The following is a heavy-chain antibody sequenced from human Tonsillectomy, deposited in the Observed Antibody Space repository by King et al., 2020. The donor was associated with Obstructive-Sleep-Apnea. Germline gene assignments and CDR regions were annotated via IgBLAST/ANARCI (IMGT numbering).Heavy chain of an antibody. V-gene: IGHV3-7*03. J-gene: IGHJ4*02. CDR2: IKPGGSET. CDR1: GFTFSDSW. CDR3: ATSRTFDF. Sequence: VQLVESGGGLVQPGGSLRLSCVGSGFTFSDSWMSWVRQAPGKGLEWVADIKPGGSETYYVDSVKGRFTISRDNAKNSLYLQLNSLRVEDTAVYHCATSRTFDFWGQGTLVTVSS.